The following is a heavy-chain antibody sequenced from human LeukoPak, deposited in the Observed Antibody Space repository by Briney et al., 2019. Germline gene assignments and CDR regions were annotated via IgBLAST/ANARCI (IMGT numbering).Heavy chain of an antibody. CDR1: GGSISSYY. Sequence: SETLSLTCTVSGGSISSYYWSWIRQPPGKGLEWIGYIYYSGTTTYNPSLKSRITMSVDTSKNQFSLRLSSVTAADAAVYYCARRGAARRYDGLDVWGQGTTVTVSS. CDR3: ARRGAARRYDGLDV. J-gene: IGHJ6*02. V-gene: IGHV4-59*08. CDR2: IYYSGTT. D-gene: IGHD6-6*01.